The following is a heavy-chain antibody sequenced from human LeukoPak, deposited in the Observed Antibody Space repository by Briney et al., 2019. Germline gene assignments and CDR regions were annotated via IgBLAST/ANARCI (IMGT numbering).Heavy chain of an antibody. D-gene: IGHD6-19*01. V-gene: IGHV4-4*02. CDR2: IYHSGST. CDR1: GGSISSSNW. CDR3: ASLAPPPAYSSGWRPH. J-gene: IGHJ4*02. Sequence: PSETLSLTCAVSGGSISSSNWWSWVRPPPGKGLEWIGEIYHSGSTNYNPSLKSRVTISVDKSKNQFSLKLSSVTAADTAVYYCASLAPPPAYSSGWRPHWGQGTLVTVSS.